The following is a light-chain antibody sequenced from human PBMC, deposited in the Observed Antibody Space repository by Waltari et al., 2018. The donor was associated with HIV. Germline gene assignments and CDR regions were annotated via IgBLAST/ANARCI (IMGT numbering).Light chain of an antibody. Sequence: QSALTQPPSVSGSPGQSVTISCTGTNSDIGRYVSWYQQHPGQAPRLMIFDVSQRPSEISARFSGSKSGTTASLTISGLQTDDEADYFCSSHTGTIKLFGGGTKLTVL. J-gene: IGLJ3*02. V-gene: IGLV2-14*03. CDR3: SSHTGTIKL. CDR1: NSDIGRY. CDR2: DVS.